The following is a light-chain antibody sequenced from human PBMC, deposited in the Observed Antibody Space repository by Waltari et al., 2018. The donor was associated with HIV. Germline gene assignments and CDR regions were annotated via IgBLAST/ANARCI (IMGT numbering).Light chain of an antibody. CDR1: SLRTYY. V-gene: IGLV3-19*01. CDR2: ARN. Sequence: SSELTQDPAMSVALGQTVKITCQGDSLRTYYASWYQQKPGQAPVVVMYARNKRPSGIPDRFSGSSSGNTASLTITGAQAEDEADYYCESRDTNANHAVFGGGTKVTVL. J-gene: IGLJ2*01. CDR3: ESRDTNANHAV.